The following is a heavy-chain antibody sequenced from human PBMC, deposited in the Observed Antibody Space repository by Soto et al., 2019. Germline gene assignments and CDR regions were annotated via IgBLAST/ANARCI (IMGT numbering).Heavy chain of an antibody. Sequence: GGSLRLSCAVSGFPFSSYGMHWVRQAPGKGPEWVALISYDGTNKFYADSVKGRFTISRDNSKSTLYLQVDSLRPEDAAVYYCARDPKTSGGQHWAFNYFDSWGQGTLVTVSS. J-gene: IGHJ4*02. CDR3: ARDPKTSGGQHWAFNYFDS. CDR1: GFPFSSYG. CDR2: ISYDGTNK. D-gene: IGHD7-27*01. V-gene: IGHV3-30*03.